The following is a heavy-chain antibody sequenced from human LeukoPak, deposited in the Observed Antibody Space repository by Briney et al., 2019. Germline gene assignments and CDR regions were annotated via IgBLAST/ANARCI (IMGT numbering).Heavy chain of an antibody. D-gene: IGHD6-19*01. V-gene: IGHV3-7*01. J-gene: IGHJ4*02. CDR1: RFTLSNYW. CDR3: ARQRGSGCLDY. Sequence: GGSLRLSCAASRFTLSNYWMSWVRQAPGKGLEWAANIKQDGSETYYVDSVKGRFTISRDNAKNSLSLQMNSLRAEDTAVYYCARQRGSGCLDYWGQGTLVTVSS. CDR2: IKQDGSET.